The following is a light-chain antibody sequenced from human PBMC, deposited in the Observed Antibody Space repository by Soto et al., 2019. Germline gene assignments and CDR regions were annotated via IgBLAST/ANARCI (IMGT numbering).Light chain of an antibody. CDR3: QLYGVSPKT. CDR1: QTLTNTY. CDR2: DAS. V-gene: IGKV3-20*01. J-gene: IGKJ1*01. Sequence: EIVLTQSPGTLSLSPGERATLSCRASQTLTNTYLAWYQQKPGQAPRLLIFDASTRATGIPDRFSGSGSGTDFTLTISRLEPEDFAVYCCQLYGVSPKTFGQGTNGEVK.